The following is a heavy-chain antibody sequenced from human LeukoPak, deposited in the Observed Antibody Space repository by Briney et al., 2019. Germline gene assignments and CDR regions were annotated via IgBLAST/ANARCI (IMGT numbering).Heavy chain of an antibody. CDR2: ISHDGSNK. CDR3: AKDRLGIIPYDAFDI. CDR1: GFTFSSYA. J-gene: IGHJ3*02. V-gene: IGHV3-30-3*01. D-gene: IGHD7-27*01. Sequence: PGGSLRLSCAASGFTFSSYAMHWVRQAPGKGLEWVAVISHDGSNKYYADSVKGRFTISRDNSKNTLYLQMNSLRAEDTAVYYCAKDRLGIIPYDAFDIWGQGTMVTVSS.